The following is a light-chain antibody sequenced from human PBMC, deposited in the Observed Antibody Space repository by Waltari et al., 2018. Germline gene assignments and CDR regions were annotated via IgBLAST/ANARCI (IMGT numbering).Light chain of an antibody. Sequence: EIVLTQSPVTLSLSPGERATLSCRASQSVRSDFLAWYQQKPGQAPRLLIYGVSTRATGVPARFSGSGSGTEFTLIISSLQSEDFAVYFCQQYSNWPRTFGGGTKVQVK. CDR1: QSVRSD. J-gene: IGKJ4*01. CDR2: GVS. CDR3: QQYSNWPRT. V-gene: IGKV3-15*01.